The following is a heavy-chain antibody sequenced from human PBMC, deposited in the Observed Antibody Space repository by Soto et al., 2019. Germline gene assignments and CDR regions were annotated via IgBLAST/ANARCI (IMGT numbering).Heavy chain of an antibody. Sequence: LCLTCTVSGGSIRSGDYYWNWIRQPPGKGLEWIGYIYYTGTTKYNPSLKSRATLSVDTAKNRFSLNLTSLTAADTAVYYCARGDWFHPWGQGTMVTVSS. J-gene: IGHJ5*02. CDR3: ARGDWFHP. V-gene: IGHV4-30-4*01. CDR2: IYYTGTT. CDR1: GGSIRSGDYY.